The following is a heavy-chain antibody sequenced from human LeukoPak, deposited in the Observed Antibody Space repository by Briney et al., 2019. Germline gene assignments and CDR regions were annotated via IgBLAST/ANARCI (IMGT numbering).Heavy chain of an antibody. CDR3: ARTYYDILTGYYRYYYYYGMDV. V-gene: IGHV1-69*06. D-gene: IGHD3-9*01. J-gene: IGHJ6*04. CDR1: GGTFSSYA. Sequence: SVKVSCKAPGGTFSSYAISWVRQAPGQGLEWMGGIIPIFGTANYAQKFQGRVTITADKSTSTAYMELSSLRSEDTAVYYCARTYYDILTGYYRYYYYYGMDVWGKGTTVTVSS. CDR2: IIPIFGTA.